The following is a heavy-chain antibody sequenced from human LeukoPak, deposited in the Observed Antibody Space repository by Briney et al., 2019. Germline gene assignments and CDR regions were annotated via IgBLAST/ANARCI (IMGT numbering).Heavy chain of an antibody. CDR3: ARDYFGSPSALDY. D-gene: IGHD1-26*01. CDR1: GFTFSSYW. Sequence: GGSLRLSCAASGFTFSSYWMSWVRQAPGKGLEWVANIKQDGKGKYYVDSVKGRFTISRDNAKNSLYLQMNSLRAEDTALYYCARDYFGSPSALDYWGQGTLVTVSS. J-gene: IGHJ4*02. V-gene: IGHV3-7*03. CDR2: IKQDGKGK.